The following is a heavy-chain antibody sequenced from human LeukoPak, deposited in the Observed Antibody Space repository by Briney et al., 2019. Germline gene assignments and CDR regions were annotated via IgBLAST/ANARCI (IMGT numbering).Heavy chain of an antibody. CDR2: IKSKTDGGTT. CDR3: AKVPGGQQLALWYFDL. CDR1: GFTFSNAW. J-gene: IGHJ2*01. V-gene: IGHV3-15*01. D-gene: IGHD6-13*01. Sequence: GGSLRLSCGASGFTFSNAWMSWVRQAPGKGLEWVDRIKSKTDGGTTDYAAPVKGRFTISRDDSKNTPYLQMSSLRVEDTAVYYCAKVPGGQQLALWYFDLWGRGTLVTVSS.